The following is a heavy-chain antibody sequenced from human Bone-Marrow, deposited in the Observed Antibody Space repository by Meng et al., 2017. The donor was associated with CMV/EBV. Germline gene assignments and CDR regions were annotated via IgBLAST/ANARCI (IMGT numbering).Heavy chain of an antibody. Sequence: SETLSLTCAVSGGSISSSNWWSWVRQPPGKGLEWIGEIYHSGSTNYNPSLKSRVTISVDTSKNQFSLKLSSVTAADTAVYYCARSPYCGGDCYFLPFDYWGQGTLVTVSS. V-gene: IGHV4-4*02. J-gene: IGHJ4*02. CDR1: GGSISSSNW. D-gene: IGHD2-21*01. CDR2: IYHSGST. CDR3: ARSPYCGGDCYFLPFDY.